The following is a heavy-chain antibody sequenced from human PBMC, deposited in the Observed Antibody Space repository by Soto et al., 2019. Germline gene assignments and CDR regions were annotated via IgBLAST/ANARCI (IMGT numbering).Heavy chain of an antibody. V-gene: IGHV5-10-1*01. CDR2: IDPSDSYT. D-gene: IGHD3-3*01. CDR3: AGLSYDPPYYYGMDV. CDR1: GYSFTSYW. Sequence: PGESLKISCKGSGYSFTSYWISWVRQMPGKGLEWMGRIDPSDSYTNYSPSFQGHVTISADKSISTAYLQWSSLKASDTAMYYCAGLSYDPPYYYGMDVWGQGTTVTVSS. J-gene: IGHJ6*02.